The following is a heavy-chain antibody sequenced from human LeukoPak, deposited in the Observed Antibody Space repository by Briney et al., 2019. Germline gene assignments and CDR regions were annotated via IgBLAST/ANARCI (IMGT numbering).Heavy chain of an antibody. V-gene: IGHV1-18*01. CDR3: GRGGRAIDY. D-gene: IGHD3-10*01. CDR1: GYTFYSYG. J-gene: IGHJ4*02. Sequence: ALVKVSCKASGYTFYSYGISWVRQAPGQGLEWMGWINPYNGHTNYGQKFQAGVTMTTDTSTSTAYLELRSLRFDDTAVYYCGRGGRAIDYWGQGTLVTVSS. CDR2: INPYNGHT.